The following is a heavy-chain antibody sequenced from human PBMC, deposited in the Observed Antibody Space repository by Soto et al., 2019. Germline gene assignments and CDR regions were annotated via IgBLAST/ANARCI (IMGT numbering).Heavy chain of an antibody. J-gene: IGHJ5*02. Sequence: SETLSLTCAVYGGSFSGYYWSWIRQPTGKGLEWIGDINHSGSTNYNPSLKSRVTISVDTSKNQFSLKLSSVTAADTAVYYCARHSGSYYRMYNWFDPWGQGTLVTVS. CDR2: INHSGST. D-gene: IGHD3-10*01. CDR1: GGSFSGYY. V-gene: IGHV4-34*01. CDR3: ARHSGSYYRMYNWFDP.